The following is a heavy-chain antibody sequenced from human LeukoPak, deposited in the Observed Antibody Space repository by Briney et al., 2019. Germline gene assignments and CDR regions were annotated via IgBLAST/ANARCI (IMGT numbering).Heavy chain of an antibody. D-gene: IGHD2-15*01. Sequence: GGSLRLSCAASGFTFSSYAMSWVRQAPGKGLEWVSAISGSGGSTYYADSVKGRFTISRDNSENTLYLQMNSLRAEDTAVYYCAKDLSGCSGGSCYPDAFDIWGQGTMVTVSS. J-gene: IGHJ3*02. CDR1: GFTFSSYA. V-gene: IGHV3-23*01. CDR3: AKDLSGCSGGSCYPDAFDI. CDR2: ISGSGGST.